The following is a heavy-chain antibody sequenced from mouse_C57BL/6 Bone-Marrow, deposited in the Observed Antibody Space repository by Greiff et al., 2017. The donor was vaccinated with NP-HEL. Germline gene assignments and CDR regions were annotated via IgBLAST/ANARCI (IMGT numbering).Heavy chain of an antibody. CDR1: GFTFSDYY. J-gene: IGHJ1*03. V-gene: IGHV5-12*01. CDR3: ARQNYGSNWYFDV. CDR2: ISNGGGST. Sequence: DVKLVESGGGLVQPGGSLKLSCAASGFTFSDYYMYWVRQTPEKRLEWVAYISNGGGSTYYPDTVKGRFTISRDNAKNTLYLQMSRLKSEDTAMYYCARQNYGSNWYFDVWGTGTTVTVSS. D-gene: IGHD1-1*01.